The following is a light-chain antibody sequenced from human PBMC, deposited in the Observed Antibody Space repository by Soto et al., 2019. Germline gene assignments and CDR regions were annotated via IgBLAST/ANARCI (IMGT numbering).Light chain of an antibody. CDR3: QQSYSTPWT. J-gene: IGKJ1*01. V-gene: IGKV1-39*01. Sequence: DIQMTQSPSSLSASVGDRVAITCRAIQSISSYLNWYQQKPGKAPKLLTYAASSLQSGVPSRFSGSGSGTDFTLTISSLQPEDFATYYCQQSYSTPWTFGQGTKVDIK. CDR1: QSISSY. CDR2: AAS.